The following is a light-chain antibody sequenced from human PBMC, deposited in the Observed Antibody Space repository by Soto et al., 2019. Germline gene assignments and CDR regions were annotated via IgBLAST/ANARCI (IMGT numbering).Light chain of an antibody. V-gene: IGLV1-40*01. J-gene: IGLJ2*01. CDR1: SSNIGAGYD. Sequence: QSVLTQPPSVSVAPGQRVTISCTGSSSNIGAGYDVHWYQQLPGTAPKLLIYGNSNRPSGVPDRFSGSKSGTSASLAITGLQAEDEADYYCKSYDSSLSGSMVFGGGTKLTVL. CDR3: KSYDSSLSGSMV. CDR2: GNS.